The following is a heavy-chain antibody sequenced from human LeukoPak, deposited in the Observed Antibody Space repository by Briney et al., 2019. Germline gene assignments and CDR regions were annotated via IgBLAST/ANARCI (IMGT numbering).Heavy chain of an antibody. CDR3: AREELRFLEWPLYYYMDV. V-gene: IGHV1-69*13. D-gene: IGHD3-3*01. CDR1: GGTFSSYA. Sequence: ASVKVSCKASGGTFSSYAISWVRQAPGQGLEWMGGIIPIFGTANYAQKFQGRVTITVDESTSTAYMELSSLRSEDTAVYYCAREELRFLEWPLYYYMDVWGKGTTVTVSS. CDR2: IIPIFGTA. J-gene: IGHJ6*03.